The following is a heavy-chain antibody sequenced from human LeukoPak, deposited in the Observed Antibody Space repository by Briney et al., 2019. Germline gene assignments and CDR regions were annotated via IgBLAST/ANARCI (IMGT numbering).Heavy chain of an antibody. J-gene: IGHJ4*02. Sequence: SETLSLTCAVYGGSFSGYYWSWIRQPPGQGLEWIGEINHSGSTNYNPSLKSRVTISVDTSKNQFSLKLSSVTAADTAVYYCARRGYSYGYYNDYWGQGTLVTVSS. CDR2: INHSGST. D-gene: IGHD5-18*01. CDR3: ARRGYSYGYYNDY. V-gene: IGHV4-34*01. CDR1: GGSFSGYY.